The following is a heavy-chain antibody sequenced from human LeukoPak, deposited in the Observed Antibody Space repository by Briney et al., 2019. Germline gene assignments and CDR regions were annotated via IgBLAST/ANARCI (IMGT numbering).Heavy chain of an antibody. J-gene: IGHJ4*02. D-gene: IGHD1-26*01. CDR3: ARAEVGAPKGGYYFDY. CDR1: GFTFSNYA. Sequence: GGSLRLSCAASGFTFSNYAMSWVRQAPGKGLEWVSSISSSSSYVYYADSVKGRFTISRDNAKNSLYLQMNSLRAEDTAVYYCARAEVGAPKGGYYFDYWGQGTLVTVSS. CDR2: ISSSSSYV. V-gene: IGHV3-21*01.